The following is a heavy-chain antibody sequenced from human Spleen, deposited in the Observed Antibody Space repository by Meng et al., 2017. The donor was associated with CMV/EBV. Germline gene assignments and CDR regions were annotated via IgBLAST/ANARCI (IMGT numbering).Heavy chain of an antibody. D-gene: IGHD1-7*01. Sequence: SWSAFCFTVGSLAMDWVRQAPGEGLEWVAGISYDGDNRRYADPVKGRFTISRDDSKNTVSLQMRSLRVEDTAVYYCARESNYNVLDYWGQGSLVTVSS. J-gene: IGHJ4*02. CDR2: ISYDGDNR. CDR1: CFTVGSLA. V-gene: IGHV3-30-3*01. CDR3: ARESNYNVLDY.